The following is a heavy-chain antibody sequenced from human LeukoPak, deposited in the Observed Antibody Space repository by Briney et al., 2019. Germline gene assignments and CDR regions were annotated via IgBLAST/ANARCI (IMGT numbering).Heavy chain of an antibody. CDR3: AKSGGRAMVPVYNGMDV. V-gene: IGHV3-15*01. J-gene: IGHJ6*02. D-gene: IGHD5-18*01. CDR1: GLRFSDAW. CDR2: LKGRTDTETT. Sequence: PGGSLRLSCVVSGLRFSDAWMSWVRQAPGKGLEWVGRLKGRTDTETTDFAAPVKGRFIISRDDSRDTVYLQMNSLKTEDTAVYYCAKSGGRAMVPVYNGMDVWGQGTTVTVSS.